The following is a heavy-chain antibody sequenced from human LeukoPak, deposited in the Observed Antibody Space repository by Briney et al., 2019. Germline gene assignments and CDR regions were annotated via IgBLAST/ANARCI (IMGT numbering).Heavy chain of an antibody. CDR1: GFTFSSYG. J-gene: IGHJ4*02. Sequence: GGSLRLSCAASGFTFSSYGMHWVRQAPGKGLEWVAVIWYDGSNKYYADSVKGRFTISRDNSKNTLYLQMNSLRAEDTAVYYCARVGPRLYPLVWGQGTLVTVSS. V-gene: IGHV3-33*01. CDR3: ARVGPRLYPLV. D-gene: IGHD2-15*01. CDR2: IWYDGSNK.